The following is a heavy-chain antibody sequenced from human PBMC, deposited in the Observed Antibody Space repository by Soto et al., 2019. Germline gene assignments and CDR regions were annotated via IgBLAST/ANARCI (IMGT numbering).Heavy chain of an antibody. Sequence: GGSLRLSCAASGFTFGDYAMHWVRQAPGKGLEWVSLISGDGGSTYYADSVKGRFTISRDNSKNSLYLQMNSLRTEDTALYYCAEAPCGDYDFDYWGQGTLVTVSS. V-gene: IGHV3-43*02. D-gene: IGHD4-17*01. J-gene: IGHJ4*02. CDR2: ISGDGGST. CDR3: AEAPCGDYDFDY. CDR1: GFTFGDYA.